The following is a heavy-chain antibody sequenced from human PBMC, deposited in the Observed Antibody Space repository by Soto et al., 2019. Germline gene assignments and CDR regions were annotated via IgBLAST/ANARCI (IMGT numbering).Heavy chain of an antibody. Sequence: ETLSLTCTVSGGSISSSSYYWGWIRQPPGKGLEWIGSIYYSGSTYYNPSLKSRVTISVDTSKNQFSLKLSSVTAADTAVYYCAANALGDNWFEPWGQGTLVTVSS. J-gene: IGHJ5*02. CDR1: GGSISSSSYY. V-gene: IGHV4-39*01. CDR3: AANALGDNWFEP. D-gene: IGHD3-10*01. CDR2: IYYSGST.